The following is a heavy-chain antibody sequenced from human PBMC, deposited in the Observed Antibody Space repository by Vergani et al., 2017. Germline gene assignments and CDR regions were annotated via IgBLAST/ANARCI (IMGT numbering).Heavy chain of an antibody. CDR3: ARHGGSGNYYHLFDS. V-gene: IGHV4-61*02. D-gene: IGHD3-3*01. CDR1: GDSISSGNYY. Sequence: QVQLQESGPGLLKPSQTLSLTCSVAGDSISSGNYYWNWIRQPAGKGLEWMGRIYSSGSTSYNPSIKSRITMSLDTSKNQFSLSLSSVTAADTALYHCARHGGSGNYYHLFDSWGQGTLVIVSS. CDR2: IYSSGST. J-gene: IGHJ4*02.